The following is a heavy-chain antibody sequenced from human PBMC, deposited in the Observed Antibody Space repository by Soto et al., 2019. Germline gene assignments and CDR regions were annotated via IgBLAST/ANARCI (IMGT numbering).Heavy chain of an antibody. Sequence: SETLSLTCTVSGGSISSYYWSWIRQPPGKGLEWIGYIYYSGSTNYNPSLQRRVTISVDTSKSQFSLRLSSVTAADTAVYYCAKKGKDSPTPFFDYWARGPLVTVSS. J-gene: IGHJ4*02. CDR1: GGSISSYY. D-gene: IGHD2-15*01. CDR3: AKKGKDSPTPFFDY. CDR2: IYYSGST. V-gene: IGHV4-59*01.